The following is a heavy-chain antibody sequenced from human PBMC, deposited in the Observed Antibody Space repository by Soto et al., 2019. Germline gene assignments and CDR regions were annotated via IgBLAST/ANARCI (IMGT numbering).Heavy chain of an antibody. D-gene: IGHD6-13*01. V-gene: IGHV3-23*01. J-gene: IGHJ4*02. Sequence: EVQLLDSGGGLVQPGGSLRLSCAASGFTFSSYAMNWVRQAPGKGLEWVSVISGSGDSTYYADSVKGRFTISRDNSKNTLYLQMNSRRAEDTAVYYCAGRGPGTYFDYWGQGTLVTVSS. CDR3: AGRGPGTYFDY. CDR1: GFTFSSYA. CDR2: ISGSGDST.